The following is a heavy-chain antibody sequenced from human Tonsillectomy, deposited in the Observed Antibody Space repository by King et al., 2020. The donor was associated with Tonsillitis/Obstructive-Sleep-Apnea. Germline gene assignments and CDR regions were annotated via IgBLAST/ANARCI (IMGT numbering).Heavy chain of an antibody. CDR1: GGPISSGGYY. CDR2: IYYSGST. J-gene: IGHJ3*02. V-gene: IGHV4-31*03. CDR3: ARARLGRPPSEEDAFDI. Sequence: QVQLQESGPGLVKPSQTLSLTCTVSGGPISSGGYYWSWIRQHPGKGLEWIGYIYYSGSTYYNPSLKSRVTISVDTSKNQFSLKLSSVTAADTAVYYCARARLGRPPSEEDAFDIWGQGTMVTVSS.